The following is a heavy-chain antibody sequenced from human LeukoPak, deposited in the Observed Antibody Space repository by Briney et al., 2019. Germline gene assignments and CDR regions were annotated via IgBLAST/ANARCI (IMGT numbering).Heavy chain of an antibody. CDR1: GYSFTSYW. Sequence: GESLKISCKGSGYSFTSYWIGWVRQMPGKGLEWMGIIYPGDSDTRYSPSFQGQVTISADKPISTAYLQWSSLKASDTAMYYCARPRTYYYGSGSYADAFDIWGQGTMVTVSS. V-gene: IGHV5-51*01. CDR2: IYPGDSDT. J-gene: IGHJ3*02. D-gene: IGHD3-10*01. CDR3: ARPRTYYYGSGSYADAFDI.